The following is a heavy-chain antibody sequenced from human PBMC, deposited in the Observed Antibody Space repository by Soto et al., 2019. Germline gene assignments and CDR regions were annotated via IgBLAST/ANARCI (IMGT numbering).Heavy chain of an antibody. CDR1: GDSIISSDFY. J-gene: IGHJ5*02. CDR2: IFYLGSS. CDR3: ARNSLALRKNNWFDP. D-gene: IGHD3-3*02. V-gene: IGHV4-39*01. Sequence: SETLSLTCTVSGDSIISSDFYWGWVRQPPGKGLEWIGSIFYLGSSYYNPSLKSRVTMSVDTSKNQFSLRLRSVTAADTALYFCARNSLALRKNNWFDPWGQGIMVTVSS.